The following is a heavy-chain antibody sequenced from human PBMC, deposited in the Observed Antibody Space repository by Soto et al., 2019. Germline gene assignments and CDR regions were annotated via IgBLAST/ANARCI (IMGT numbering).Heavy chain of an antibody. J-gene: IGHJ5*02. V-gene: IGHV4-61*01. Sequence: QVQLQESGPGLVKPSETLSLTCTVSGGSVSSGNYYWSWIRQPPGKGLEWIGFIYYTGSTSYNPSLKGRVTISIDTSKNQFSMKLTSVTAADTAVYYCASALDSSGGSCSFDPWGQGTLVTVSS. CDR2: IYYTGST. D-gene: IGHD2-15*01. CDR1: GGSVSSGNYY. CDR3: ASALDSSGGSCSFDP.